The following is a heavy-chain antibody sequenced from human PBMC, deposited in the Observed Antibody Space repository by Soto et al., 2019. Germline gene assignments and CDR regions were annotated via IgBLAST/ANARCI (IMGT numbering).Heavy chain of an antibody. D-gene: IGHD6-6*01. Sequence: PGGSLRLSCAVSGFTFSSYGMHWVRQAPGKGLEWVAVISYDGSNKYYADSVKGRFTISRDNSKNTLYLQMNSLRAEDTAVYYCAREDSSSSPNYYYGMDVWGQGTTVTVSS. CDR1: GFTFSSYG. V-gene: IGHV3-30*03. J-gene: IGHJ6*02. CDR2: ISYDGSNK. CDR3: AREDSSSSPNYYYGMDV.